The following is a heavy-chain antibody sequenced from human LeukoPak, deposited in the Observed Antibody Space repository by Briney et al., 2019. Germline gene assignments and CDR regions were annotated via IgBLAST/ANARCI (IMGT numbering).Heavy chain of an antibody. CDR2: IYSTGIT. CDR1: RGSMNNYY. D-gene: IGHD1-26*01. V-gene: IGHV4-4*07. J-gene: IGHJ4*02. Sequence: SETLSLTCTVSRGSMNNYYWSWIRQPAGKGLEWIGRIYSTGITHYNPTLKSRVTLSVDTSKSQFSLNLSSVTAADAAVYYCARTSATGATYFDYWGQGTLVTVPS. CDR3: ARTSATGATYFDY.